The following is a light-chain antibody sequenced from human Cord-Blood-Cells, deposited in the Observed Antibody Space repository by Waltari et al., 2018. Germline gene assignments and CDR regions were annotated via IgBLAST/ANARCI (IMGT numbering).Light chain of an antibody. CDR3: QQSYSTPQS. Sequence: DTQMTQYPSSLSASVAERVTITCRASQSISSYLNWYEQKPGKAPKLLIYAASSLQSGVPSRFSGSGSGTDFTLTISSLQPEDFATYYCQQSYSTPQSFGQGTKVEIK. CDR1: QSISSY. J-gene: IGKJ1*01. CDR2: AAS. V-gene: IGKV1-39*01.